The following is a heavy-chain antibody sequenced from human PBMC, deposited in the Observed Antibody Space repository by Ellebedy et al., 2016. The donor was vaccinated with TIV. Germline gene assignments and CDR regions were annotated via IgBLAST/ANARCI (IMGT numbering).Heavy chain of an antibody. J-gene: IGHJ4*02. D-gene: IGHD3-9*01. CDR1: GGSISNSDYY. CDR2: IYYSGSA. V-gene: IGHV4-39*07. CDR3: ARGGDFDWLFSNF. Sequence: MPSETLSLTCTVSGGSISNSDYYWNWIRQPPGKGLEWIGSIYYSGSAYYNPSLKSRVTVSVDTSKNQFSLNLSSVTAAATAMYYCARGGDFDWLFSNFWGQGTLVTVSS.